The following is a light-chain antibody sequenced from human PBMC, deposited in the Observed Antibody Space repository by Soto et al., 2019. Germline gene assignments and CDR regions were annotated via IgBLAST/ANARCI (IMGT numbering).Light chain of an antibody. CDR1: QSISSW. CDR2: KAS. V-gene: IGKV1-5*03. Sequence: DIQMTQSPSTLSASVGDRVTITCRASQSISSWLAWYQQKPGKAPKLLIYKASSLESGVPSRFSGSGSGTEFTLTIISLQPDDFATYYCQQYNSYSTFGQGTKVEIE. J-gene: IGKJ1*01. CDR3: QQYNSYST.